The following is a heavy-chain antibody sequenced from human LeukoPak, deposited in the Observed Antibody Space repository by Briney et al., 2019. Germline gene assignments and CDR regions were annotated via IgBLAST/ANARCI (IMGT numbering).Heavy chain of an antibody. CDR1: GGSFSGYY. Sequence: SETLSLTCAVYGGSFSGYYWSWIRQPPGKGLEWIGEINHSGSTNYNPSLKSRVTISVDRSKNQFSLKLSSVTAADTAVYYCAAGAWSLGGPYWGQGTLVTVSS. J-gene: IGHJ4*02. CDR2: INHSGST. CDR3: AAGAWSLGGPY. V-gene: IGHV4-34*01. D-gene: IGHD1-26*01.